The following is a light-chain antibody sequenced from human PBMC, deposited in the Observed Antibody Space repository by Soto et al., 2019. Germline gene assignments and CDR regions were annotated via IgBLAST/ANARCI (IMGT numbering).Light chain of an antibody. V-gene: IGKV1-5*03. J-gene: IGKJ1*01. CDR1: QNINNW. CDR3: QQYNSYWT. Sequence: DIQMTQSPSTLSASVGDRVTITCRASQNINNWLAWYQQKPGKAPKLLIYKASILESGVPSRFSSSGSGTEFTLTISSLQPDDFATYYCQQYNSYWTFGQGTKVEIK. CDR2: KAS.